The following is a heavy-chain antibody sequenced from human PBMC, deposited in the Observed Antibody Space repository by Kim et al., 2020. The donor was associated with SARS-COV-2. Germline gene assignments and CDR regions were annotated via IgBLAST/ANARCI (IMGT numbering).Heavy chain of an antibody. V-gene: IGHV3-30*04. CDR3: ARDDYYGSGYYYYYYGVNV. CDR1: GFSFSGYS. D-gene: IGHD3-10*01. J-gene: IGHJ6*02. Sequence: GGSLRLSCAASGFSFSGYSMHRVRQAPGKGLQWVALISYDGTKKLYTDSVKGRFTISRDNSKNTLYLQMNSLRSEDTAVYYCARDDYYGSGYYYYYYGVNVWGQGTTVIVSS. CDR2: ISYDGTKK.